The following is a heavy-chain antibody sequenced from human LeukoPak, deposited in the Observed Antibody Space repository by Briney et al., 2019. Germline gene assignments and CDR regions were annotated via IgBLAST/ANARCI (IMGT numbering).Heavy chain of an antibody. D-gene: IGHD2-2*01. CDR2: INPSGGST. CDR3: ARDLYCSSTSCYLFDY. CDR1: GYTFTSYY. J-gene: IGHJ4*02. V-gene: IGHV1-46*03. Sequence: ASVKVSCKASGYTFTSYYMHWVRQAPGQGLEWTGIINPSGGSTSYAQKFQGRVTMTRDTSTSTVYMELSSLRSEDTAVYYCARDLYCSSTSCYLFDYWGQGTLVTVSS.